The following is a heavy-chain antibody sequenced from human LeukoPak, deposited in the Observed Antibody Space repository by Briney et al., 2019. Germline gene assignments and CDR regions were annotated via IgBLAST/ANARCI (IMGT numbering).Heavy chain of an antibody. V-gene: IGHV3-30-3*01. D-gene: IGHD1-26*01. CDR2: ISYDGSNK. Sequence: GGSLRLSCAASGFTFSSYAMRWVRQAPGKGLEWVAVISYDGSNKYYADSVKGRFTISRDNSKNTLYLQMNSLRAEDTAVYYCARDRAGSLDYWGQGTLVTVSS. CDR1: GFTFSSYA. J-gene: IGHJ4*02. CDR3: ARDRAGSLDY.